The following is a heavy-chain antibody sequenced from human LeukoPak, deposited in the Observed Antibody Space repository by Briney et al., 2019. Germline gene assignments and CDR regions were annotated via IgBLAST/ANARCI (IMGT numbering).Heavy chain of an antibody. D-gene: IGHD3-16*02. CDR1: GFLFYSYA. V-gene: IGHV3-64*01. J-gene: IGHJ4*02. CDR3: TRGPGYDYVWGTYRADY. Sequence: PGGSLRLSCSASGFLFYSYAMHWVRQAPGRGLEYVAAVTSSGSSTFHANSVKGRFTISRDNSKNTLYLQMDSLRPEDMAVYFYTRGPGYDYVWGTYRADYWGKGTLVTVSS. CDR2: VTSSGSST.